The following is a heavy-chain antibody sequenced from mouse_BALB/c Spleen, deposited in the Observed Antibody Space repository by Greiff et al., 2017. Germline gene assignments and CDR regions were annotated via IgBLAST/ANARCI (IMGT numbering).Heavy chain of an antibody. CDR2: ISSGGSYS. J-gene: IGHJ3*01. V-gene: IGHV5-6-4*01. CDR3: TRRILRWVWVAY. D-gene: IGHD1-1*02. Sequence: EVQLVESGGGLVKPGGSLKLSCAASGFTFSSYSLSWVRQTPEKRLEWVATISSGGSYSYYPDSVKGRFTISRDNAKNTLYLQMSSLKSEDTAMYYCTRRILRWVWVAYWGQGTLVTVSA. CDR1: GFTFSSYS.